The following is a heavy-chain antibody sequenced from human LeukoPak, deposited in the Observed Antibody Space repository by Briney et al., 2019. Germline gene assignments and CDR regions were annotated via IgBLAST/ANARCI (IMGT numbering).Heavy chain of an antibody. CDR3: ARARASYNPFDY. CDR2: ISRSGSTK. CDR1: GFTFSDYN. J-gene: IGHJ4*02. V-gene: IGHV3-11*04. Sequence: PGGSLRLSCAASGFTFSDYNMRWIRQAPGKGLEWVSSISRSGSTKYYADSVKGRFTISRDNAKNSLFLQMNSLRAEDTAVYYCARARASYNPFDYWGQGTLVTVSS. D-gene: IGHD5-24*01.